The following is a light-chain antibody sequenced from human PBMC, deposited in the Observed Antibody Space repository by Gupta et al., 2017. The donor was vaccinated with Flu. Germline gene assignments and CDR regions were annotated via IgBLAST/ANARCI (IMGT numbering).Light chain of an antibody. V-gene: IGLV2-14*01. J-gene: IGLJ2*01. CDR2: GVT. Sequence: QSALTQPASVSGSPGQSITISCTGTSSDIGSYNYVSWYQQHPGQAPKLLIYGVTNRPSGVSNRFSDSKSGDTASLTISGLQAEDEADYYCSSCRSSSTLVFGGGTKLTVL. CDR3: SSCRSSSTLV. CDR1: SSDIGSYNY.